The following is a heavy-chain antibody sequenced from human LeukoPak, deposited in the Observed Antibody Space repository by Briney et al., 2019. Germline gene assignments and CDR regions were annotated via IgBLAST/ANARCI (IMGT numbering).Heavy chain of an antibody. CDR2: IRFDESRT. CDR3: AKALVLTVAGTYYVDH. D-gene: IGHD6-13*01. Sequence: GGSLRLSCAASGFTFSNYGMHWVRQAPGKGLEWVAFIRFDESRTFYGDSVKGRFIISRDNSENTLFLHMHSLRPEDTAVYYCAKALVLTVAGTYYVDHWGQGTQVTVSS. V-gene: IGHV3-30*02. CDR1: GFTFSNYG. J-gene: IGHJ4*02.